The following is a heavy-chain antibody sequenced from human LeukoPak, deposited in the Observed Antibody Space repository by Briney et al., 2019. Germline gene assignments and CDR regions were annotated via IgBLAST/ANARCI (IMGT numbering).Heavy chain of an antibody. D-gene: IGHD5-18*01. CDR2: INPNSGGT. CDR1: GYTFTGYY. V-gene: IGHV1-2*02. CDR3: ATSMVTEDYYYYYMDV. Sequence: ASVKVSCKASGYTFTGYYMHWVRQAPGQGLEWMGWINPNSGGTNYAQKFQGRVTMTRDTSTSTAYMELRSLRSDDTAVYYCATSMVTEDYYYYYMDVWGKGTTVTVSS. J-gene: IGHJ6*03.